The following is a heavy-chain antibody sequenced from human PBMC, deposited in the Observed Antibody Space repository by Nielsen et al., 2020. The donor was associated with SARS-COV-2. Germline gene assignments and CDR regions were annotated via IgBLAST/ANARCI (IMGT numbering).Heavy chain of an antibody. CDR3: ARLGTLLWFGEFSYYYGMDV. Sequence: SETLSLTCAVYGGSFSGYYWSWIRQPPGKGLEWIGEINHSGSTNYNPSLKSRVTISVDTSKNQFSLKLSSVTAADTAVYYCARLGTLLWFGEFSYYYGMDVWGQGTTVTVSS. CDR2: INHSGST. J-gene: IGHJ6*02. V-gene: IGHV4-34*01. CDR1: GGSFSGYY. D-gene: IGHD3-10*01.